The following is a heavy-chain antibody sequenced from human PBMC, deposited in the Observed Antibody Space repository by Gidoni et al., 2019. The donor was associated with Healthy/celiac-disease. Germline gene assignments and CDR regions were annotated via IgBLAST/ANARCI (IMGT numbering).Heavy chain of an antibody. V-gene: IGHV3-33*01. CDR3: ARDLIASIAAAGTPLSMDV. J-gene: IGHJ6*02. CDR2: IWYDGSNK. CDR1: GFTFSSYG. D-gene: IGHD6-13*01. Sequence: GFTFSSYGMHWVRQAPGKGLQCVSVIWYDGSNKYYADSVKGRFTISRDNSKNTLSLQMNSLRAEDTAVYYCARDLIASIAAAGTPLSMDVWGQGTTVTVSS.